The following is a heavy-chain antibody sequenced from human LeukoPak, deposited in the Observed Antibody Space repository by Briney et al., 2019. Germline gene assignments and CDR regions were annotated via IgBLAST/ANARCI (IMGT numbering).Heavy chain of an antibody. Sequence: ASVNVSCTASGYTFTGYYIRWVRQAPGQGLGWMGWITPNSGGTNYAQKFKGWVTMTRAPSISTAYMELSRLRSDDPAVYYCARGKDAHIYFDYWGQGALVTVSS. CDR2: ITPNSGGT. J-gene: IGHJ4*02. CDR3: ARGKDAHIYFDY. V-gene: IGHV1-2*04. CDR1: GYTFTGYY. D-gene: IGHD2-15*01.